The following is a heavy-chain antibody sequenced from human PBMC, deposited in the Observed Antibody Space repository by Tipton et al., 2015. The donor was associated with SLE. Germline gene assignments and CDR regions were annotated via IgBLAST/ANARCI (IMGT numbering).Heavy chain of an antibody. D-gene: IGHD4/OR15-4a*01. J-gene: IGHJ1*01. Sequence: TLSLTCAVYGGSFSGYYWSWFRQPPGKGLEWIGEINHSGSTNYNPSLKSRVTISVDTSKNQFSLTLTSVTAADTAVYYCARHDYTGWGHFHHWGQGTLVIVSS. CDR1: GGSFSGYY. CDR3: ARHDYTGWGHFHH. V-gene: IGHV4-34*01. CDR2: INHSGST.